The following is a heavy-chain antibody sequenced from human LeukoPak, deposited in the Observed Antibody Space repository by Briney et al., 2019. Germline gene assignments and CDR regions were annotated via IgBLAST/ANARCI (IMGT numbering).Heavy chain of an antibody. J-gene: IGHJ6*02. V-gene: IGHV3-7*03. Sequence: AGGSLRLSCAGSGFTFRNYWMGWVRQPPGKGLEWVANIRQDGGDNHYVDSVKGRFTISRDNAKNSLYLQMNSLRAEDTAVYYCARAPGYDFWSGYYQRARYYYYGMDVWGQGTTVTVSS. CDR3: ARAPGYDFWSGYYQRARYYYYGMDV. D-gene: IGHD3-3*01. CDR2: IRQDGGDN. CDR1: GFTFRNYW.